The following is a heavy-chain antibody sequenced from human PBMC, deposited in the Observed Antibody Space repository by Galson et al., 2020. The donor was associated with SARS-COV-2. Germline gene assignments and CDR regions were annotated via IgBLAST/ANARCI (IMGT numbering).Heavy chain of an antibody. CDR2: IKQDGSEK. Sequence: TGGSLRLSCAASGFTFSSYWMSWVRQAPGKGLEWVANIKQDGSEKYYVDSVKGRFTISRDNAKNSLYLQMNSLRAEDTAVYYCARDREYYYYGMDVWGQGTTVTVSS. V-gene: IGHV3-7*01. J-gene: IGHJ6*02. CDR1: GFTFSSYW. CDR3: ARDREYYYYGMDV.